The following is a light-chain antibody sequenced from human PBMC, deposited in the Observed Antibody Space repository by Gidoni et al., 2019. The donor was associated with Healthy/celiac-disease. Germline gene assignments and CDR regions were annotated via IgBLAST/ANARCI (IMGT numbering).Light chain of an antibody. CDR2: ADS. J-gene: IGLJ1*01. CDR3: QVWDSSSDV. CDR1: NLGSRS. V-gene: IGLV3-21*02. Sequence: SYVLTQPPAVAEAPGQTARITCGGNNLGSRSVHWYQLKPGQAPVLVVYADSDRPSGIPERFSGSNSRNTATLTISRVEAGDEADYYCQVWDSSSDVFGTGTTVTVL.